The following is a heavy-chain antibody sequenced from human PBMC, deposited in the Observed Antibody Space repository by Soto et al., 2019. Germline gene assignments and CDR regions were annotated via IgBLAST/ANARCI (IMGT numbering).Heavy chain of an antibody. V-gene: IGHV1-46*01. D-gene: IGHD3-10*02. Sequence: QVQLVQSGAEVKKPGASVKVSCKASGYSLTGYYMHWVRRAPGQGLEWMGITNPRDGSTNYAQKFQGRVTMTSDTSTSTVYMEMSSLRSDDTAMYYCARSYVTSRPIDFWGQGTLVTVS. J-gene: IGHJ4*02. CDR1: GYSLTGYY. CDR3: ARSYVTSRPIDF. CDR2: TNPRDGST.